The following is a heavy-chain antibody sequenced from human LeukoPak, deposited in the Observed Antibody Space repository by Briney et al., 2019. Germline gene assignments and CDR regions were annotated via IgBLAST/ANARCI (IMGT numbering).Heavy chain of an antibody. J-gene: IGHJ6*04. D-gene: IGHD2-2*03. CDR1: GGSISSYY. CDR2: IYYSGST. Sequence: SETLSLTCTVPGGSISSYYWSWIRQPPGKGLEWIGYIYYSGSTNYNPSLKSRVTISVDTSKNQFSLKLSSVTAADTAVYYCARDRSLDIVVVSDYYYGMDVWGKGTTVTVSS. CDR3: ARDRSLDIVVVSDYYYGMDV. V-gene: IGHV4-59*01.